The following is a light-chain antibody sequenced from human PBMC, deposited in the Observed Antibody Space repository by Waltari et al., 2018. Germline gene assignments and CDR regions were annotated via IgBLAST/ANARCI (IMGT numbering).Light chain of an antibody. CDR1: SSNVGGYNY. CDR3: CSYAGRVV. J-gene: IGLJ2*01. CDR2: DVS. V-gene: IGLV2-11*01. Sequence: QSALTQPRSVSGSPGQSVTISCTGTSSNVGGYNYVSWYQQHPGKAPRLIIFDVSKRPAGVPDRFSGSKSGNTASLTISGLQAEDEADYYCCSYAGRVVFGGGTKLTVL.